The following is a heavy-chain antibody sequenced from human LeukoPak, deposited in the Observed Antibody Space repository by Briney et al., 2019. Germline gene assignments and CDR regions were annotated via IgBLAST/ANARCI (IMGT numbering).Heavy chain of an antibody. CDR3: ARGKDGYNPYYFDY. CDR2: IYYSGNT. D-gene: IGHD5-12*01. CDR1: GGSIISYY. Sequence: PSETLSLTCTVSGGSIISYYWSWIRQSPGKGLEWIGYIYYSGNTNYNPSLKSRVTISLDTSKNQFSLRLSSVTAADTAVYYCARGKDGYNPYYFDYWGQGTLVTVSS. V-gene: IGHV4-59*01. J-gene: IGHJ4*02.